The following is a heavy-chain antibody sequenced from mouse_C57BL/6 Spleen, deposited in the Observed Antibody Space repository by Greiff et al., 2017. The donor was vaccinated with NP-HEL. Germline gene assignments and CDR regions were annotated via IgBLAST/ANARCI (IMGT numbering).Heavy chain of an antibody. D-gene: IGHD1-1*01. V-gene: IGHV1-22*01. CDR2: INPNNGGT. J-gene: IGHJ1*03. CDR3: ARGGVGGSRDWYFDV. Sequence: EVQLQQSGPELVKPGASVKMSCKASGYTFTDYNMHWVKQSHGKSLEWIGYINPNNGGTSYNQKFKGKATLTVNKSSSTAYMELRSLTSEDSAVYYCARGGVGGSRDWYFDVWGTGTTVTVSS. CDR1: GYTFTDYN.